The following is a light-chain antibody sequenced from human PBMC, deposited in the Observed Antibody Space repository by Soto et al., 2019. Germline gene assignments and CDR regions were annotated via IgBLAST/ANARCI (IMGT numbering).Light chain of an antibody. CDR1: SSDDGGYNF. CDR3: SSYTSSSTLV. Sequence: QSALTQPASVSGSPGQSITVSCTGTSSDDGGYNFVSWYQQHPGKAPKLMIFEVSHRPSGVSIRFSASKSGNTASLTISGLQAEDDADYYCSSYTSSSTLVFGSGTNLTV. CDR2: EVS. V-gene: IGLV2-14*01. J-gene: IGLJ1*01.